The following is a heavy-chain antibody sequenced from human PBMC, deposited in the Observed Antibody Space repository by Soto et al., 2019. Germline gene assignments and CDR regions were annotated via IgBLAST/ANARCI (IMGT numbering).Heavy chain of an antibody. V-gene: IGHV3-33*01. J-gene: IGHJ4*02. Sequence: GGSLRLSCAASGFTFSSYGMHWVRQAPGKGLEWVAVIWYDGSNKYYADSVKGRFTISRDNSKNTLYLQMNSLRAEDTAVYYCARDREYYDILTGYYPGLPGDYWGQGTLVTVSS. CDR3: ARDREYYDILTGYYPGLPGDY. CDR2: IWYDGSNK. CDR1: GFTFSSYG. D-gene: IGHD3-9*01.